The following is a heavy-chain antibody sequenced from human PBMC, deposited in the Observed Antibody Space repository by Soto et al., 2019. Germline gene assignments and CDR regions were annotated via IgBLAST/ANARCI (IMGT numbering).Heavy chain of an antibody. V-gene: IGHV3-48*02. CDR2: IRNSSSTI. J-gene: IGHJ5*02. D-gene: IGHD6-13*01. CDR1: GFTFCSYS. Sequence: SLRRSCAASGFTFCSYSMHWVRQAPGKGLEWVADIRNSSSTIYYADSVKGRFTISRDNAKNSLYLQMNSLRDEDTAVYYCARTGIAAAVRNWFDPWGQGTLVTVSS. CDR3: ARTGIAAAVRNWFDP.